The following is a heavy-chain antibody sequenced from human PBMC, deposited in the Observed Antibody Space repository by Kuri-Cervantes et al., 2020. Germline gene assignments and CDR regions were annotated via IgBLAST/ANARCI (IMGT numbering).Heavy chain of an antibody. CDR2: INPSGGST. Sequence: ASVKVSCKASGYTFTSYYMHWVRQAPGQGLEWMGIINPSGGSTSYAQKFQGRVAMTEDTSTDTAYMELRSLTSEDTAVYYCATYFWSGYPPLYYFDYWGQGTLVTVSS. D-gene: IGHD3-3*01. V-gene: IGHV1-46*01. J-gene: IGHJ4*02. CDR3: ATYFWSGYPPLYYFDY. CDR1: GYTFTSYY.